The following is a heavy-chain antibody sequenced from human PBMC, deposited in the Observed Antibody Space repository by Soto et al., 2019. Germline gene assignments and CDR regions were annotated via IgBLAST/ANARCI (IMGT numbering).Heavy chain of an antibody. CDR2: ISGSGGST. CDR1: GFTFSSYA. V-gene: IGHV3-23*01. Sequence: EVQLLESGGGLVQPGGSLRLSCAASGFTFSSYAMSWVRQAPGKGLELVSAISGSGGSTYYADSVKGRFTISRDNSKNTLYLQMNSLRAEDTAVYYCAKSMRYCTNGVCYITIFDYWGQGTLVTVSS. CDR3: AKSMRYCTNGVCYITIFDY. D-gene: IGHD2-8*01. J-gene: IGHJ4*02.